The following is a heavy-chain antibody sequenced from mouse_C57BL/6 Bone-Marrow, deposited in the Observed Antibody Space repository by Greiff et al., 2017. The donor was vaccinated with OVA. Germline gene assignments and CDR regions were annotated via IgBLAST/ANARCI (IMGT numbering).Heavy chain of an antibody. V-gene: IGHV14-4*01. CDR3: TTGITTVASLYYYAMDY. J-gene: IGHJ4*01. CDR1: GFNIKDDY. CDR2: IDPENGDT. Sequence: VQLQQSGAELVRPGASVKLSCTASGFNIKDDYMHWVKQRPEQGLEWIGWIDPENGDTEYASKFQGKATITADTSSNTAYLQRSSLTSEDTAVYYCTTGITTVASLYYYAMDYWGQGTSVTVSS. D-gene: IGHD1-1*01.